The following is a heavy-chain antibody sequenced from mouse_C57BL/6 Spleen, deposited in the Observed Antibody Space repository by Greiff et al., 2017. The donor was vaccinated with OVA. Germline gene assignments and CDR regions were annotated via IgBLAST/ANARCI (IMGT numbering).Heavy chain of an antibody. CDR3: ARGLERAWFAY. CDR1: GYAFSSSW. CDR2: IYPGDGDT. Sequence: VQLQQSGPELVKPGASVKISCKASGYAFSSSWMNWVKQRPGKGLEWIGRIYPGDGDTNYNGKFKGKATLTADKSSSTAYMQLSSLTSEDAAVYICARGLERAWFAYWGQGTLVTVSA. D-gene: IGHD4-1*01. V-gene: IGHV1-82*01. J-gene: IGHJ3*01.